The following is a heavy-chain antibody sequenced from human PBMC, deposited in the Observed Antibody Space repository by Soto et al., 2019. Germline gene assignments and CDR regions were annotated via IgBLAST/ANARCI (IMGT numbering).Heavy chain of an antibody. Sequence: QVQLVQSGAEVKKPGSSVKVSCTASGGTFSSHGITWVRQAAGQGLEWMGGIIPMFGTPKSAQRFQGRVSITADKSTTTVYMELSSLRSEDTAVYYCAIGSVVVMGAATGGLIYWGQGALVAVSS. CDR3: AIGSVVVMGAATGGLIY. CDR1: GGTFSSHG. J-gene: IGHJ4*02. CDR2: IIPMFGTP. D-gene: IGHD2-21*01. V-gene: IGHV1-69*06.